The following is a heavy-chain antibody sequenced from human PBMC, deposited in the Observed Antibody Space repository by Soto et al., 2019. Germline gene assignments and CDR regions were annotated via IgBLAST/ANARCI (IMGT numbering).Heavy chain of an antibody. CDR1: GGSISSYY. CDR3: ASLLVGATTYYHGMDV. CDR2: IYYSGST. V-gene: IGHV4-59*08. Sequence: QVQLQESGPGLVKPSETLSLTCTVSGGSISSYYWSWIRQPPGKGLEWIGHIYYSGSTKYNPSLKRRVTISVDTSKTQFSLKLSSVTAADTAVYYCASLLVGATTYYHGMDVWGQGTTVTVSS. D-gene: IGHD1-26*01. J-gene: IGHJ6*02.